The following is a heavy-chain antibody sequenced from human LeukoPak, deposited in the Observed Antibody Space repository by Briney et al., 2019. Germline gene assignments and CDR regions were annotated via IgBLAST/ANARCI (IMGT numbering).Heavy chain of an antibody. CDR2: IYYSGST. CDR1: GVSISSGGYY. D-gene: IGHD5-24*01. CDR3: ARDPGRWQQLGYFDY. V-gene: IGHV4-31*03. Sequence: PSQTLSLTCTVSGVSISSGGYYWSWIRQHPGKGLEWIGYIYYSGSTYYNPSLKSRVTISVDTSKNQFSLKLSSVTAADMAVYYCARDPGRWQQLGYFDYWGQGTLVTVSS. J-gene: IGHJ4*02.